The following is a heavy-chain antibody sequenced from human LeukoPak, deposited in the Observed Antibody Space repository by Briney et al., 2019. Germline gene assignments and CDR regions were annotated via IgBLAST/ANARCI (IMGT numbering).Heavy chain of an antibody. D-gene: IGHD5-18*01. J-gene: IGHJ4*02. CDR1: GGSISNYY. CDR2: IYYSGTT. CDR3: ARGRKYTSGCRVTELGSGYSDY. Sequence: SETLSLTCTVSGGSISNYYWNWIRQPPGKGLEWIGYIYYSGTTNYNPSLKSRVSMSVDTSKNQFSLKLSSVTAADTAVYYCARGRKYTSGCRVTELGSGYSDYWGQGTLVTVSS. V-gene: IGHV4-59*01.